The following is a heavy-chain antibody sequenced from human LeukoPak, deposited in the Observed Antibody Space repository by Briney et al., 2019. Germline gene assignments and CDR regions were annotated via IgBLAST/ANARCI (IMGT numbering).Heavy chain of an antibody. CDR1: GDTFRSYA. D-gene: IGHD3-10*01. CDR2: IIPIFGTA. J-gene: IGHJ6*03. CDR3: AREIGSDYYYMDV. Sequence: GASVKVSCKASGDTFRSYAISWVRQAPGQGLEWMGGIIPIFGTANYAQKFQGRVTITTDESTSTAYRELSSLRSEDTAVYYCAREIGSDYYYMDVWGKGTTVTVSS. V-gene: IGHV1-69*05.